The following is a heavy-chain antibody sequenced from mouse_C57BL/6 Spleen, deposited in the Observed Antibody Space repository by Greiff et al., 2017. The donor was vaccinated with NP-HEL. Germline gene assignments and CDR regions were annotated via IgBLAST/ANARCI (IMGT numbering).Heavy chain of an antibody. D-gene: IGHD2-4*01. Sequence: EVHLVESGGDLVKPGGSLKLSCAASGFTFSSYGMSWVRQTPDKRLEWVATISSGGSYTYYPDSVQGRFTISRDNAKNTLYLQMRRLKAEDTAMYYCARLYYDYDVGAMDYWGQGTSVTVSS. CDR1: GFTFSSYG. CDR3: ARLYYDYDVGAMDY. V-gene: IGHV5-6*01. J-gene: IGHJ4*01. CDR2: ISSGGSYT.